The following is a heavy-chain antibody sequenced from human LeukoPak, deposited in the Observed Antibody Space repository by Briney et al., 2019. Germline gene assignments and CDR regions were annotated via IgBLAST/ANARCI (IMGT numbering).Heavy chain of an antibody. CDR1: GFTFSSYA. V-gene: IGHV3-23*01. D-gene: IGHD3-10*01. Sequence: PGGSLRLSCAASGFTFSSYAMSWVRQAPGKGLEWVSAISGSGSNTYYTDSVKGRFTISRDNSKNTLYLQMNSLRAEDTAVYYCAKDLWFGELLQPPDYWGQGTLVTVSS. CDR2: ISGSGSNT. J-gene: IGHJ4*02. CDR3: AKDLWFGELLQPPDY.